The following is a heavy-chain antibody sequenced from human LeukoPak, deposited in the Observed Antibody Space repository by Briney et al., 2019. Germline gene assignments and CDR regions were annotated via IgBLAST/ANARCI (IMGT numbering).Heavy chain of an antibody. CDR1: GFTFSSYA. Sequence: GGSLRLSCAASGFTFSSYAVSWVRQAPGKGVEWVSAISGSGGSTYYADSVKGRFTISRDNSKNTLYLQMNSLRAEDTAVYYCAKDDGGTSGYRGYWGQGTLVTVSS. CDR2: ISGSGGST. J-gene: IGHJ4*02. CDR3: AKDDGGTSGYRGY. V-gene: IGHV3-23*01. D-gene: IGHD5-12*01.